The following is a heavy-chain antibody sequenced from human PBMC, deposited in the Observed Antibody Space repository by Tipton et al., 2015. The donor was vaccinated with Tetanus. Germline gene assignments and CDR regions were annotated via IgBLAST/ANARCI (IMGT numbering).Heavy chain of an antibody. V-gene: IGHV6-1*01. D-gene: IGHD6-13*01. Sequence: VKPSQTLSLTCAISGDSVSSNSAAWNWIRQSPSRGLEWLGRTYYRSKWFNNYTVSVNGRLTINPDTSKNQFSLQLKSVTPEDTAVYYCAREEEQQTPYCYFYSWGRGPLVTVSS. CDR3: AREEEQQTPYCYFYS. CDR1: GDSVSSNSAA. CDR2: TYYRSKWFN. J-gene: IGHJ4*02.